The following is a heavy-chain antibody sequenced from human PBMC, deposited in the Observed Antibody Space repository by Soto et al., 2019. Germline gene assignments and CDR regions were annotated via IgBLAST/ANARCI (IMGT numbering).Heavy chain of an antibody. CDR3: TRISLVGATGGRYFDY. D-gene: IGHD1-26*01. Sequence: VQLVESGGGLVQPGGSLRLSCAASGFIFSDHYMDWVRQAPGKGLEWVGRIKNKANSYTTEYAAYVKGRFTISRDDSKNPLYLQMNSLKTADTAVYYCTRISLVGATGGRYFDYWGQGTLLTVSS. CDR2: IKNKANSYTT. CDR1: GFIFSDHY. V-gene: IGHV3-72*01. J-gene: IGHJ4*02.